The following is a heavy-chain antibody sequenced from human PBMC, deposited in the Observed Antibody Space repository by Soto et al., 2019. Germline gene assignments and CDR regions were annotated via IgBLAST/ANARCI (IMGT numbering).Heavy chain of an antibody. Sequence: SETLSLTCTVSCGSISSGSYHWSWIRQHPGKGLEWIGNIYYSGSSYYNPSLKSRATISIDTSKDQFSLRLGSVTAADTAVYYCARVEGSSYYFRHDCWGRGTLVTVSS. CDR3: ARVEGSSYYFRHDC. V-gene: IGHV4-31*03. J-gene: IGHJ4*02. D-gene: IGHD1-26*01. CDR1: CGSISSGSYH. CDR2: IYYSGSS.